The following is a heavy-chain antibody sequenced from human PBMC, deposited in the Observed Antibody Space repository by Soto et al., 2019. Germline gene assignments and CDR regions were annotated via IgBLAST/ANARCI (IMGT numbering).Heavy chain of an antibody. CDR3: VVAAQPYYFDF. D-gene: IGHD2-15*01. Sequence: QVQLVQSGAEVKKPGASVKVSCKASGYPFTSYGISWVRQSPGQGLEWMGWISAYNGNTNYAQKLQGRVTMTTDASTRTAYMELRSLRSDDTAVYYCVVAAQPYYFDFWGQGNLVTVSS. J-gene: IGHJ4*02. CDR2: ISAYNGNT. V-gene: IGHV1-18*01. CDR1: GYPFTSYG.